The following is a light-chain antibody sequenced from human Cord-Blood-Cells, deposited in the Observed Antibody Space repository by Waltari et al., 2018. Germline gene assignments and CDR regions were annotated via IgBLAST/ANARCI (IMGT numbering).Light chain of an antibody. V-gene: IGKV3-20*01. CDR1: QSVSSSY. J-gene: IGKJ2*01. CDR2: GAS. Sequence: MVLTQSPGTLSLPPGERATLSCRASQSVSSSYLAWYQQKPGQAPRLLIYGASSRATGIPDRFSGSGSGTDFTLTISRLEPEDFAVYYCQQYGSSHMYTFGQGTKLEIK. CDR3: QQYGSSHMYT.